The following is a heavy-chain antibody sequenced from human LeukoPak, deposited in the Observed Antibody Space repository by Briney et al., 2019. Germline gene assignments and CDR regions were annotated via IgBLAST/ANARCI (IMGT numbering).Heavy chain of an antibody. CDR2: IYYSGST. V-gene: IGHV4-59*08. D-gene: IGHD6-19*01. CDR3: ARLGEPWLVGGFD. J-gene: IGHJ4*01. Sequence: PSETLSLTCTVSGGSISSYYLSWIRQPPGKGLEWSGYIYYSGSTNYNPSLKSRVTISVDTSKNQFSLKLSSVTAADTAAYYCARLGEPWLVGGFD. CDR1: GGSISSYY.